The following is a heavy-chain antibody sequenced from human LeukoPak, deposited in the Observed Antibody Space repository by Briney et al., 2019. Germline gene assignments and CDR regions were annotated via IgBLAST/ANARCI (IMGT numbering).Heavy chain of an antibody. CDR1: GGSFSGYY. Sequence: SETLSLTCAVYGGSFSGYYWSWIRQPPGKGLEWIGEINHSGSTNYNPSLKGRVTISVDTSKNQFSLKLSSVTAADTAVYYCANEGVRGVTYFRYWGQGTLVTVSS. V-gene: IGHV4-34*01. J-gene: IGHJ4*02. CDR3: ANEGVRGVTYFRY. CDR2: INHSGST. D-gene: IGHD3-10*01.